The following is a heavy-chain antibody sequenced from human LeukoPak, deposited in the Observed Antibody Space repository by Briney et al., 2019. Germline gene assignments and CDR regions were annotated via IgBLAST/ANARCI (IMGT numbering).Heavy chain of an antibody. CDR2: ITQDGSAQ. CDR3: AGPELSDYGLDV. J-gene: IGHJ6*02. CDR1: GLTFSKYW. Sequence: GGALSLPCVVSGLTFSKYWRTWVRQGPGEGLGWVANITQDGSAQYYLDSVKGRFPNSRDTSKNALVLQMNSLRSEDTAVYYCAGPELSDYGLDVWGQGTTVTVSS. V-gene: IGHV3-7*02. D-gene: IGHD1-26*01.